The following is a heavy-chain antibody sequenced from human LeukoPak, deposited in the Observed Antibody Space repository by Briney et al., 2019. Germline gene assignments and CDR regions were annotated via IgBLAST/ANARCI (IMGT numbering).Heavy chain of an antibody. CDR2: IYYSGST. Sequence: SETLPLTCTVSGGSISSSSYYWGWIRQPPGKGLEWIGSIYYSGSTYYNPSLKSRVTISVDTSKNQFSLKLSSVTAADTAVYYCVTGPENYYDSSGYPSDSTYFQHWGQGTLVTVSS. D-gene: IGHD3-22*01. V-gene: IGHV4-39*01. J-gene: IGHJ1*01. CDR1: GGSISSSSYY. CDR3: VTGPENYYDSSGYPSDSTYFQH.